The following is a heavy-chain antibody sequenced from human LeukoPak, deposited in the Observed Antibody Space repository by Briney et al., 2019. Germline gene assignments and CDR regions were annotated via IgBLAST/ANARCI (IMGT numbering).Heavy chain of an antibody. D-gene: IGHD3-9*01. V-gene: IGHV3-30*04. CDR3: ARGADILTGYYNTNHFDY. J-gene: IGHJ4*02. CDR1: GFTFSSYA. CDR2: ISYDGSNK. Sequence: PGGSLRLSCAAYGFTFSSYAMHWVRQAPGKGLEWVAVISYDGSNKYYADSVKGRFTISRDNSKNTLYLQMSSLRAEDTAVYYCARGADILTGYYNTNHFDYWGQGTLVTVSS.